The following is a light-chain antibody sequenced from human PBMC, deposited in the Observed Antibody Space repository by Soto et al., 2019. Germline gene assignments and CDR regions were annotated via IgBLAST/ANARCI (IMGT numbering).Light chain of an antibody. CDR2: EAS. CDR3: QQYYTYPYT. CDR1: QSIRTW. J-gene: IGKJ2*01. V-gene: IGKV1-5*03. Sequence: DIQMTQSPSTLSAAVGDRVTITCQASQSIRTWLAWYQQRPGEAPNLLIYEASKLQIGVPSRFGGSGSGTEFTVTISSLQPDDGGTYYCQQYYTYPYTFGQGTKLEI.